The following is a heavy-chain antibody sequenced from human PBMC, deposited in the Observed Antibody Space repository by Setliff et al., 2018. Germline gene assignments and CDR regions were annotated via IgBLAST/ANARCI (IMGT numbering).Heavy chain of an antibody. CDR2: MSPVYGIA. CDR3: VRGPGPSVVVAIPFDH. Sequence: AASVKVSCKTSGYAFITFGMSWVRQAPGQGLEWMGWMSPVYGIANYARKFQGRVTLTADTPTTTAYLELASLRDDDTAVYYCVRGPGPSVVVAIPFDHWGQGSLVTVSS. CDR1: GYAFITFG. V-gene: IGHV1-18*01. J-gene: IGHJ4*02. D-gene: IGHD5-12*01.